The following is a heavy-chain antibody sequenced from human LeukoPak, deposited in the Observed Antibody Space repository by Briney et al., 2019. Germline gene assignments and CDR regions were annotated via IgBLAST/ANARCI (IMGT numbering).Heavy chain of an antibody. CDR2: ISYSGTT. CDR1: GGSISSSSYY. D-gene: IGHD6-13*01. CDR3: ARGCSAGTPHNWFDP. V-gene: IGHV4-39*07. J-gene: IGHJ5*02. Sequence: SETLSLTCSVSGGSISSSSYYWGWIRQPPGKGLEWIGSISYSGTTYYSPSLKSRITISVDTSKNQFSLKLSSVTAADTAVYYCARGCSAGTPHNWFDPWGQGTLVTVSS.